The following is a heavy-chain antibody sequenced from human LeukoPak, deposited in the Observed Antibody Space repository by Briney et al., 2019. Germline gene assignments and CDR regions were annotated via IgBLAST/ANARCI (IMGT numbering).Heavy chain of an antibody. V-gene: IGHV5-51*01. CDR3: ARLGGSSWYYFDS. J-gene: IGHJ4*02. CDR1: GYSFTSYW. D-gene: IGHD6-13*01. Sequence: GESLKISCHGSGYSFTSYWIGWVRQMPGKGLVCMAIIYPGDSDTRYSLSFQGQVTISTDKSISTPYLQRRSLKASDYAIYYCARLGGSSWYYFDSWGQGPLVTVSS. CDR2: IYPGDSDT.